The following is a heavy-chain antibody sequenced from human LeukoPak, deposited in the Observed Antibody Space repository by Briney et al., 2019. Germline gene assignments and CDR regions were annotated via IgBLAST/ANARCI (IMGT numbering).Heavy chain of an antibody. J-gene: IGHJ3*02. D-gene: IGHD3-22*01. Sequence: GGSLRLSCAASGFTFSSYSMNWVRQAPGKGLEWVSSISSSSSYIYYADSVKGRFTISRDNAKNSLYLQMNSLRAEDTAVYYCARDDRYYYDSSGYYPRWHAFDIWGQGTMVTVSS. CDR2: ISSSSSYI. V-gene: IGHV3-21*01. CDR1: GFTFSSYS. CDR3: ARDDRYYYDSSGYYPRWHAFDI.